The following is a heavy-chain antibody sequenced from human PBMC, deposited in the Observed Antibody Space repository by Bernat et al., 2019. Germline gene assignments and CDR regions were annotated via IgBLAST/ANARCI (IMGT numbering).Heavy chain of an antibody. CDR1: GYTFTSYD. J-gene: IGHJ4*02. CDR3: ARALRGMAVRPPNPTTNTSSRAV. D-gene: IGHD6-19*01. V-gene: IGHV1-8*01. CDR2: MNPNSGNT. Sequence: QVQLVQSGAEVKKPGASVKVSCKASGYTFTSYDINWVRQATGQGLEWMGWMNPNSGNTGYAQKFQGRVTMTRNTSISTAYMELSSLRSEDTAVYYCARALRGMAVRPPNPTTNTSSRAVGGKGTRVTVSS.